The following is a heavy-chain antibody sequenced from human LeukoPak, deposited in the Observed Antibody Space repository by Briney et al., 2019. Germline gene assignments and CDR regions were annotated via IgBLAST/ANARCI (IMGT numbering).Heavy chain of an antibody. D-gene: IGHD6-13*01. Sequence: GASVKVSCKASGYTFTGYYMHWVQQAPGQGLEWMGRINPNSGGTNYAQKFQGRVTMTRDTSISTAYMELSRLRSDDTAVYYCCRRWAAASFDYWGQGTLVTVSS. CDR2: INPNSGGT. CDR1: GYTFTGYY. CDR3: CRRWAAASFDY. J-gene: IGHJ4*02. V-gene: IGHV1-2*06.